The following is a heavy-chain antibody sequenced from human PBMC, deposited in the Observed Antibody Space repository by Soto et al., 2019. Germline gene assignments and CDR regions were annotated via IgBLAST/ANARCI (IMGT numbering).Heavy chain of an antibody. V-gene: IGHV4-61*01. J-gene: IGHJ6*02. CDR3: ANFVRSCAGNTCYTTADV. CDR1: GVSVSSDTHY. Sequence: SETLSLTCSVSGVSVSSDTHYWSWMRQPPGKPLEWIGFIYSSGSNNDNPSLKSRVTMAVDTSKNQFYLRLRFVIVADTVVYPCANFVRSCAGNTCYTTADVWGQGTTVTVSS. CDR2: IYSSGSN. D-gene: IGHD3-16*02.